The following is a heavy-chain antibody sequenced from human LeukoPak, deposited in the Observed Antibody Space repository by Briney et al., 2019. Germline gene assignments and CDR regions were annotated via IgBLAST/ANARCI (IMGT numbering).Heavy chain of an antibody. J-gene: IGHJ6*02. CDR3: ARALRARITGTTASVYGMDV. Sequence: SETLSLTCTVSGGSISSYYWSWIRQPPGKGLEWIGYIYYSGSTNYNPSLKSRVTISVETSKNQFSLKLSSVTAADTAVYYCARALRARITGTTASVYGMDVWGQGTTVTVSS. CDR2: IYYSGST. CDR1: GGSISSYY. D-gene: IGHD1-20*01. V-gene: IGHV4-59*01.